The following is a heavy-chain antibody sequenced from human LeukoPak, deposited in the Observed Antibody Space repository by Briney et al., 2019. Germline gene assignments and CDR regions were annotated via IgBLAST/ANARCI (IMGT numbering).Heavy chain of an antibody. J-gene: IGHJ5*01. CDR1: GGSISSYY. Sequence: PSETLSLTCTVSGGSISSYYWSWIRQPPGKGLEWIGYIYYSGSTNYNPSLKSRVTISVDTSKNQFSLKLSSVTAADTAVYYCARGVNPASPYWFDSWGQGTLVTVSS. CDR2: IYYSGST. V-gene: IGHV4-59*08. CDR3: ARGVNPASPYWFDS. D-gene: IGHD2-21*01.